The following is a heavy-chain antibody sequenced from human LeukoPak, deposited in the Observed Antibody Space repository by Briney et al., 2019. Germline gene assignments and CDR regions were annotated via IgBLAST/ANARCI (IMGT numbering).Heavy chain of an antibody. D-gene: IGHD1-26*01. Sequence: GGSLRVSCAASGFTFSSYAMSWVRQAPGNGLEWVSAISGSGGSTYYADSVKGRFTISRDNSKNTLYLQMNSLRAEDTAVYYCAKDFLPTIGGSYVFDYWGQGTLVTVSS. V-gene: IGHV3-23*01. CDR3: AKDFLPTIGGSYVFDY. CDR1: GFTFSSYA. CDR2: ISGSGGST. J-gene: IGHJ4*02.